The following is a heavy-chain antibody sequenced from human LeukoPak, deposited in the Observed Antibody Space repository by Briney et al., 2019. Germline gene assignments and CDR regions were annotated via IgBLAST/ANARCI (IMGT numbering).Heavy chain of an antibody. CDR3: ARGRGYPYYYYYMDV. CDR2: ISGYNGNT. D-gene: IGHD1-1*01. V-gene: IGHV1-18*01. CDR1: GYTFTNYG. Sequence: ASVKVSCKASGYTFTNYGITWVRQAPGQGLEWMGWISGYNGNTNYAQKLQGRVTMTTDTSTSTAYMELSSLRSEDTAVYYCARGRGYPYYYYYMDVWGKGTTVTVSS. J-gene: IGHJ6*03.